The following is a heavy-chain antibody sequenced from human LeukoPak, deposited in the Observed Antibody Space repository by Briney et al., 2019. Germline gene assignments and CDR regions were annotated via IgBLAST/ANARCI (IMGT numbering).Heavy chain of an antibody. Sequence: GGSLGLSCTASGLTFSTYALSWVRQTPGKGLEWLSVISATGSTTYYADSVRGRFTISRDNSKNTLYLQMNSLRAEDTAVYYCTRGRHTSSWYYFDYWGQGTLVTVSS. D-gene: IGHD6-13*01. J-gene: IGHJ4*02. CDR1: GLTFSTYA. V-gene: IGHV3-23*01. CDR2: ISATGSTT. CDR3: TRGRHTSSWYYFDY.